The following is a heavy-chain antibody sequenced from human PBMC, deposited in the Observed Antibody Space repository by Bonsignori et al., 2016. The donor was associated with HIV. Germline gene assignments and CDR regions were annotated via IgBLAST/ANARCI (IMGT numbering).Heavy chain of an antibody. CDR2: ISSSSVTR. V-gene: IGHV3-48*02. D-gene: IGHD2-15*01. CDR3: ARAPHGGYFDLSIGADGVDY. Sequence: GGSLRLSCVASGFIFSDHSVHWVRQAPGKGLEWVAYISSSSVTRYYAGSVKGRFTISRDSGKNSVYLQMNSLSDEDTALYYCARAPHGGYFDLSIGADGVDYWGQGTLVTVSS. CDR1: GFIFSDHS. J-gene: IGHJ4*02.